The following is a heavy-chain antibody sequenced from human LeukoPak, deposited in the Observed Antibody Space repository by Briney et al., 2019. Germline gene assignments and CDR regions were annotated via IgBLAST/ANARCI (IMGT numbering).Heavy chain of an antibody. CDR2: INPNSGGT. J-gene: IGHJ5*02. V-gene: IGHV1-2*02. CDR1: GCTFTGYY. Sequence: GASVKVSCKASGCTFTGYYMHWVRQAPGQGIEWMGWINPNSGGTNYAQKFQGRVTMTRDTSISTAYMELSRLRSDDTAVYYCARKGGGTMVRYNWFDPWGQGTLVTVSS. CDR3: ARKGGGTMVRYNWFDP. D-gene: IGHD3-10*01.